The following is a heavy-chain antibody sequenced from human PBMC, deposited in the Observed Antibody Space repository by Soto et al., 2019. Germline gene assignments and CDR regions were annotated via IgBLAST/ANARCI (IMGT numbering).Heavy chain of an antibody. D-gene: IGHD3-22*01. Sequence: SETLSLTCTVSGGYVSSGPYYWSWIRQPPGKGLEWIGYIYYSGNTNYNPTLKSRVTISVDTSKNQFSLKLSSVTAADTAVYYCARGGRHDDSSFYWSLGYWGQGTLVPVSS. CDR1: GGYVSSGPYY. J-gene: IGHJ4*02. CDR3: ARGGRHDDSSFYWSLGY. CDR2: IYYSGNT. V-gene: IGHV4-61*01.